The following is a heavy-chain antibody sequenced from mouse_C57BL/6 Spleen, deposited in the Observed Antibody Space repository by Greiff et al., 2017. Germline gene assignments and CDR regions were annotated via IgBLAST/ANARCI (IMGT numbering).Heavy chain of an antibody. CDR3: ARSTMVTSTFAY. V-gene: IGHV1-55*01. D-gene: IGHD2-13*01. Sequence: VQLQQPGAELVKPGASVKMSCKASGYTFTSYWITWVKQRPGQGLEWIGDIYPGSGSTNYNEKFKSKATLTVDTSSSTAYMQLSSLTSEDSAVYYCARSTMVTSTFAYWGKGTRVTVSA. CDR1: GYTFTSYW. CDR2: IYPGSGST. J-gene: IGHJ3*01.